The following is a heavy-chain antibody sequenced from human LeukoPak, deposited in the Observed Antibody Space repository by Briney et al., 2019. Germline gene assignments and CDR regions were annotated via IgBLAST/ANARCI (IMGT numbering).Heavy chain of an antibody. CDR2: IKQEGIEK. D-gene: IGHD2-15*01. CDR3: VRYPGGYCSGGSCYSGYYYYYMDV. CDR1: AFTFRNYW. J-gene: IGHJ6*03. V-gene: IGHV3-7*01. Sequence: GGSLRLSCAASAFTFRNYWMSWVRQAPGKGLEWVANIKQEGIEKYYVDSVKGRFTISRDNAKNALYLQMNSLRAEDTAVYYCVRYPGGYCSGGSCYSGYYYYYMDVWGKGTTVTISS.